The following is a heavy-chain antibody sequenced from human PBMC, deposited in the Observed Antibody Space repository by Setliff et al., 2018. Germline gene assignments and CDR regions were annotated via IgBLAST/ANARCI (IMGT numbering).Heavy chain of an antibody. V-gene: IGHV3-30*03. CDR1: GFTFSTYC. CDR3: ARTCSGSGCYAGLES. J-gene: IGHJ4*02. D-gene: IGHD2-15*01. CDR2: ILDDGGNK. Sequence: TGGSLRLSCAASGFTFSTYCMSWVRQAPGKGLEWVAVILDDGGNKYHADSVKGRFTISRDNSKNTLYLQMNSLRPEDTAVYYCARTCSGSGCYAGLESWGQGTPVTVSS.